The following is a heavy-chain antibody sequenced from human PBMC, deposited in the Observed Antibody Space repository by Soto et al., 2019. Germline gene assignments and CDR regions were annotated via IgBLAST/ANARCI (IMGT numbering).Heavy chain of an antibody. J-gene: IGHJ6*02. CDR3: ARGCSGGSCYYYYGMDV. V-gene: IGHV1-2*04. CDR2: INPNSGGT. CDR1: GYTFTGYY. Sequence: VASVKVSCKASGYTFTGYYMHWVRQAPGQGLEWMGWINPNSGGTNYAQKFQGWVTMTRDTSISTAYMELSRLRSDDTAVYYCARGCSGGSCYYYYGMDVWGQGTTVTAP. D-gene: IGHD2-15*01.